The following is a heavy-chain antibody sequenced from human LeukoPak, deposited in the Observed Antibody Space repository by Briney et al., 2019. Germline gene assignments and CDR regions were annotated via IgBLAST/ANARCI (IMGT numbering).Heavy chain of an antibody. D-gene: IGHD2-15*01. CDR3: ARGAVVVAAKAHRYFDL. V-gene: IGHV3-7*01. CDR1: GVTFSDYY. Sequence: GGSLRLSCAASGVTFSDYYMAWVRQAPGKGLEWVGTIKQDASEKFYVGSVKGRFTISRDNAKNSLYLQMNSLRAEDTAVYYCARGAVVVAAKAHRYFDLWGRGTLVTVPS. J-gene: IGHJ2*01. CDR2: IKQDASEK.